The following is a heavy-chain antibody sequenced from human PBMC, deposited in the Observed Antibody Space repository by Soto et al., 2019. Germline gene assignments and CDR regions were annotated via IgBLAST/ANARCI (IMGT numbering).Heavy chain of an antibody. D-gene: IGHD2-15*01. V-gene: IGHV5-51*01. Sequence: GESLKISCKGSGYSFTTYWIAWVRQMPGKGLEWMGIIYPGDSDTKYSPSFQGQVTISVDNSITTAYLQWRSLKASDTAMYYCARFGYCSGPTCYAHLDYWGQGTLVTVSS. CDR1: GYSFTTYW. J-gene: IGHJ4*02. CDR2: IYPGDSDT. CDR3: ARFGYCSGPTCYAHLDY.